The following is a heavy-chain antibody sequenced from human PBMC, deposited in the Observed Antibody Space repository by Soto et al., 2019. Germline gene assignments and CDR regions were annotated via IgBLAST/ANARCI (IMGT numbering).Heavy chain of an antibody. CDR1: GFTFSSYE. J-gene: IGHJ3*02. D-gene: IGHD6-6*01. CDR2: ISSSGSTI. V-gene: IGHV3-48*03. Sequence: PGGSLRLSCAASGFTFSSYEMNWVRQAPGKGLEWVSYISSSGSTIYYADSVKGRFTISRDNAKNSLYLQMNSLRAEDTAVYYCARVRSSSSGNAFDIWGQGTMVTVSS. CDR3: ARVRSSSSGNAFDI.